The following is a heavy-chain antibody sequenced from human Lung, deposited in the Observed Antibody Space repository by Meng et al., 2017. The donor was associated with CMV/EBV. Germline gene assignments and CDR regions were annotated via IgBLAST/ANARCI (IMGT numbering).Heavy chain of an antibody. Sequence: ASVKVSCKASGYTFTSYDINWVRQATGQGLKWMGWINPNSGNTAYAPKFQGRLTMTRNTSINTAYMDLSSLRSEDTAIYYCTRGRGSTHKGNWFDPWGQGNXVTVDS. CDR1: GYTFTSYD. CDR2: INPNSGNT. V-gene: IGHV1-8*01. CDR3: TRGRGSTHKGNWFDP. D-gene: IGHD3-10*01. J-gene: IGHJ5*02.